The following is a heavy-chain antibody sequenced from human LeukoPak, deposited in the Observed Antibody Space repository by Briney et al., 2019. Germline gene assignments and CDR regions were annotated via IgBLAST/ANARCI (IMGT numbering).Heavy chain of an antibody. J-gene: IGHJ5*02. CDR2: IIPIFGTA. CDR3: ARDYIVVVPGGWFDP. V-gene: IGHV1-69*13. Sequence: GASVKVSCKASGGTFSSYAISWVRQAPGQGLEWMGGIIPIFGTANYAQKFQGRVTITADESTSTAYMKLSSLRSEDTAVYYCARDYIVVVPGGWFDPWGQGTLVTVSS. CDR1: GGTFSSYA. D-gene: IGHD2-2*01.